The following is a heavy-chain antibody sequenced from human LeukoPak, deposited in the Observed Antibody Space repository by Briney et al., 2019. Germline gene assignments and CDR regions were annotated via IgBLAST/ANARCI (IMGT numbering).Heavy chain of an antibody. V-gene: IGHV3-23*01. Sequence: PGGSLRLSCAASGFTFSSYAMSWVRQAPGKGLEWVSAISGSGGSTYYADSVKGRFTISRDNSKNTLYLQMNSLRAEDTALYYCAKSYRAYSSSWYYFDYWGQGTLVTVSS. J-gene: IGHJ4*02. CDR1: GFTFSSYA. CDR2: ISGSGGST. D-gene: IGHD6-13*01. CDR3: AKSYRAYSSSWYYFDY.